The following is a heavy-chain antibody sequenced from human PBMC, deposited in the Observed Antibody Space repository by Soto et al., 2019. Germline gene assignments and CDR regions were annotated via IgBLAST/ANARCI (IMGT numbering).Heavy chain of an antibody. D-gene: IGHD6-19*01. CDR2: IVVGSGNT. CDR3: AAGSGFSSGPDY. J-gene: IGHJ4*02. Sequence: SVKVSCKASGFTFTHSAVQWVRQARGQRLEWIGWIVVGSGNTNYAQKFQERVTITRDMSTSTAYMELSSLRSEDTAMYYCAAGSGFSSGPDYWGQGTLVTVYS. V-gene: IGHV1-58*01. CDR1: GFTFTHSA.